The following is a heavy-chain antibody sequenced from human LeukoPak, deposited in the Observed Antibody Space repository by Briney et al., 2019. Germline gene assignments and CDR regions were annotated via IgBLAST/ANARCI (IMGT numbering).Heavy chain of an antibody. V-gene: IGHV3-23*01. CDR1: GFTFSSYS. J-gene: IGHJ6*03. D-gene: IGHD5-12*01. Sequence: GGSLRLSCAASGFTFSSYSMNWVRQAPGKGLEWVSAISGSGGSTYYADSVKGRFTISRDNSKNTLYLQMNSLRAEDTAVYYCAKDWGWISYYMDVWGKGTTVTISS. CDR3: AKDWGWISYYMDV. CDR2: ISGSGGST.